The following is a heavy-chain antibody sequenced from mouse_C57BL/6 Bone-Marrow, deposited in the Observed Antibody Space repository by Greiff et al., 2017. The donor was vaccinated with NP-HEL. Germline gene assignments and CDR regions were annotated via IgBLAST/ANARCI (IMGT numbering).Heavy chain of an antibody. Sequence: EVKLVESGGGLVKPGGSLKLSCAASGFTFSSYAMSWVRQTPEKRLEWVATISAGGSYTYYPDNVKGRFTLSRDKPKNNPYLQMSRRKTEDTATYYCARGRGDAVLAYWGRGTLVTVTA. V-gene: IGHV5-4*03. CDR2: ISAGGSYT. CDR3: ARGRGDAVLAY. CDR1: GFTFSSYA. D-gene: IGHD1-1*01. J-gene: IGHJ3*01.